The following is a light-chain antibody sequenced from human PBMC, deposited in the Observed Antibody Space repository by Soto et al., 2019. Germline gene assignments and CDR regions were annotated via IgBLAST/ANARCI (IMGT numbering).Light chain of an antibody. J-gene: IGKJ4*01. V-gene: IGKV3-20*01. Sequence: VLAQSSVALSLSPGEISTLYFSASQSVAKNYLGWFQHKPGQAPRLLIWDASRRATGIPGRFSGSGSGTDFTLTVSRLEPEDFAVYYCQQYADSPLTFGGGTKL. CDR2: DAS. CDR1: QSVAKNY. CDR3: QQYADSPLT.